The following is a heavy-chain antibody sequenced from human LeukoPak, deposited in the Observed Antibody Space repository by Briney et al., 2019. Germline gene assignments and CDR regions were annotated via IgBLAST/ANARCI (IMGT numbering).Heavy chain of an antibody. V-gene: IGHV4-59*08. CDR1: GGPISSYH. J-gene: IGHJ4*02. CDR3: ARQGIAAADFDY. CDR2: IYYSGST. D-gene: IGHD6-13*01. Sequence: SEALSLTCTVSGGPISSYHWSWIRQPPGKGLEWIGYIYYSGSTNYNPPLKSLVTISVDTSKNQFYMKLSSVTAADTAVYYCARQGIAAADFDYWGQGTLVTVSS.